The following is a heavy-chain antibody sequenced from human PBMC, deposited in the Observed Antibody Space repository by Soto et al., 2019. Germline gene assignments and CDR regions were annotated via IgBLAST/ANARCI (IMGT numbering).Heavy chain of an antibody. J-gene: IGHJ4*02. CDR1: GASISSGSYY. D-gene: IGHD3-16*01. V-gene: IGHV4-31*03. Sequence: QVQLQESGPGLVKASQTLSPTCTVSGASISSGSYYWSWFRQHPGKGLEWIGYIYYSGIAYYNPSLKSRLTISVDTSNNQFSLRLSSVTAADTAVYYCAREGGDGVDYWGQGTLVTVAS. CDR3: AREGGDGVDY. CDR2: IYYSGIA.